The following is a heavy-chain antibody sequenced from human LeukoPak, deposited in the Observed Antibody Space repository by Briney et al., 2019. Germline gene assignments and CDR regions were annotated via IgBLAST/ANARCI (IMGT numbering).Heavy chain of an antibody. CDR2: IYYSGST. D-gene: IGHD2-15*01. Sequence: PSEILSLTCTVPGGSIRSYYWSWIRQPPGKGLEWIGCIYYSGSTNYNPSLKSRVTISVDTSNNQVSLQLSSVTAADTAVYFCARVKGDLGYTSYMDVWGKGTTVTDS. CDR3: ARVKGDLGYTSYMDV. CDR1: GGSIRSYY. V-gene: IGHV4-59*01. J-gene: IGHJ6*03.